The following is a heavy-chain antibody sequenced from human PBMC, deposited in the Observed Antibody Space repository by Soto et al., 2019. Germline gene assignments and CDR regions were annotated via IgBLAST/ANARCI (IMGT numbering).Heavy chain of an antibody. D-gene: IGHD6-19*01. CDR2: ISGSGGST. V-gene: IGHV3-23*01. Sequence: EVQLLESGGGLVQPGGSLRLSCAASGFTFSSYAMSWVRQAPGKGLEWVSIISGSGGSTYYADSVKGRFTISRDNSKNTVYLQMNSLRAVDTAVYYCASRSSGWYFDYWGQGTLVTVSS. J-gene: IGHJ4*02. CDR3: ASRSSGWYFDY. CDR1: GFTFSSYA.